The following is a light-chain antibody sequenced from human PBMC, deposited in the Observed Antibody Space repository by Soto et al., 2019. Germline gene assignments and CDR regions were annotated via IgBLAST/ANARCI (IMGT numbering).Light chain of an antibody. V-gene: IGLV2-14*01. CDR1: SSDVGGYNY. J-gene: IGLJ3*02. Sequence: QSALTQPASVSGSPGQSITISCTGTSSDVGGYNYVSWYQQHPGKAPKLMIYEVSNRPSGDSNRFSGSKSGNTASLTISGVQAEDEADYYCSSYTTSSTWVFGGGTKLTVL. CDR2: EVS. CDR3: SSYTTSSTWV.